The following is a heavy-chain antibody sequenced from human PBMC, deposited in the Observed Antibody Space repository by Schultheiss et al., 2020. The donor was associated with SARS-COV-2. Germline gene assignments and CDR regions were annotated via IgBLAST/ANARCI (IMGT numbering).Heavy chain of an antibody. D-gene: IGHD6-13*01. V-gene: IGHV3-73*01. J-gene: IGHJ4*02. CDR1: GFTFRNAW. Sequence: GGSLRLSCAASGFTFRNAWMSWVRQAPGKGLEWVGRIRSKANSYATAYAASVKGRFTISRDDSKNTLYLQINSLRAEDTAVYYCARDLFIAAAGTGDYWGQGTLVTVSS. CDR3: ARDLFIAAAGTGDY. CDR2: IRSKANSYAT.